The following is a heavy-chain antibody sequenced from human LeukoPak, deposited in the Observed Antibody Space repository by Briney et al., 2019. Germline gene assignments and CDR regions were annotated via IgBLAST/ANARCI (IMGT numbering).Heavy chain of an antibody. Sequence: SETLSLTCTVSGGSISSYYWSWIRQPAGKGLEWIGRIYTSGSTNYNPSLKSRVTMSVDTSKNQLSLRLRFVTAADTAVYYCAREFSRSYSSTWQLDYYYYMDVWGKGTTVTVSS. CDR1: GGSISSYY. D-gene: IGHD6-13*01. J-gene: IGHJ6*03. V-gene: IGHV4-4*07. CDR3: AREFSRSYSSTWQLDYYYYMDV. CDR2: IYTSGST.